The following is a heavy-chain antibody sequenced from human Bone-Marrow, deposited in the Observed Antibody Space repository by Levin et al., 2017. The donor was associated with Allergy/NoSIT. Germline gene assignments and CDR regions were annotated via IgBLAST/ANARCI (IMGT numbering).Heavy chain of an antibody. CDR2: IIPILGIA. V-gene: IGHV1-69*04. D-gene: IGHD3-3*01. Sequence: SVKVSCNASGGTFSSYTISWVRQAPGQGLEWMGRIIPILGIANYAQKFQGRVTITADKSTSTAYMELSSLRSEDTAVYYCARERVLRFLEWLFLAGYGMDVWGQGTTVTVSS. J-gene: IGHJ6*02. CDR3: ARERVLRFLEWLFLAGYGMDV. CDR1: GGTFSSYT.